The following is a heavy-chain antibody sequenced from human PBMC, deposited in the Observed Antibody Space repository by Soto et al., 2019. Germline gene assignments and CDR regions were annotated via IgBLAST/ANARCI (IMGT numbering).Heavy chain of an antibody. Sequence: GASVKVSCKASGYTFSSFAMHWVRQAPGQGLEWMGWINGGNGNTKYSQNFQGRVTITKDTSASTTYMEVSSLRFEDTGVYYCAREVSDHSGYGIYWFDPWGQGTLVTVSS. CDR3: AREVSDHSGYGIYWFDP. CDR1: GYTFSSFA. V-gene: IGHV1-3*01. CDR2: INGGNGNT. J-gene: IGHJ5*02. D-gene: IGHD5-12*01.